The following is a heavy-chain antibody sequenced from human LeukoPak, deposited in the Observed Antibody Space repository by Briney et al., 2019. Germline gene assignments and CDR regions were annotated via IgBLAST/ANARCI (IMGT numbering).Heavy chain of an antibody. CDR3: ARQQGGYSGYDPFDY. D-gene: IGHD5-12*01. CDR2: IYYSGST. Sequence: SETLSLTCTVSGGSISSYYWSWIRQPPGKGLEWIGYIYYSGSTNYNPSLKSRVTIPVDTSKNQFSLKLSSVTAADTAVYYCARQQGGYSGYDPFDYWGQGILVTVSS. J-gene: IGHJ4*02. CDR1: GGSISSYY. V-gene: IGHV4-59*08.